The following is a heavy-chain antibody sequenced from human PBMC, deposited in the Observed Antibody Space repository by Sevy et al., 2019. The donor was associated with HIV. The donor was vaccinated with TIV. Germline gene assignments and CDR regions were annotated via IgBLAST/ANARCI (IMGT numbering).Heavy chain of an antibody. Sequence: GGSLRLSCAASGFSLSFHWMTWVRQAPGKGLEWVANINQDGNEKYYVDSVKGRFTISRHNAKNSLYLQMNSLRVEDTAVYYCARMSTRPFDSWGQGTLVTVSS. CDR1: GFSLSFHW. V-gene: IGHV3-7*01. J-gene: IGHJ4*02. CDR2: INQDGNEK. CDR3: ARMSTRPFDS. D-gene: IGHD6-6*01.